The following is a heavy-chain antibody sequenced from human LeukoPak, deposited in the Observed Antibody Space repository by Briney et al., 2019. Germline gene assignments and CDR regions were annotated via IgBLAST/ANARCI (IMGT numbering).Heavy chain of an antibody. D-gene: IGHD6-19*01. V-gene: IGHV3-23*01. J-gene: IGHJ4*02. CDR1: GFTFSSYA. CDR3: AKGYSSVWYSHFDY. Sequence: GVSLRLSCAASGFTFSSYARSWVRQAPGKGLQWVSAIIPSGGSTYYADSVKGRFTISRDNSKNTLYLQMNSLRAEDTAVYYCAKGYSSVWYSHFDYWGQGTLVTVSS. CDR2: IIPSGGST.